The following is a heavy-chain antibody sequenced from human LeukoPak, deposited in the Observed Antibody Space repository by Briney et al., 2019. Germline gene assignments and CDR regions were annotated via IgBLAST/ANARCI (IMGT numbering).Heavy chain of an antibody. D-gene: IGHD1-26*01. J-gene: IGHJ3*02. CDR1: GFTFRSYE. Sequence: PGGSLRLSCAASGFTFRSYEMNWVRQAPGKGLEWVSYISSSGNTIYYADSVKGRFTISRDNAKNSLSLQMNSLRAEDTAVYYCARGGSYLSAFDIWGQGTMVTVSS. CDR2: ISSSGNTI. V-gene: IGHV3-48*03. CDR3: ARGGSYLSAFDI.